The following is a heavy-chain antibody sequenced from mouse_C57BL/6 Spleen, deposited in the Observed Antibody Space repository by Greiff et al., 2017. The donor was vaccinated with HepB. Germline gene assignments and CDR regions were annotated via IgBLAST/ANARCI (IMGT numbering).Heavy chain of an antibody. CDR2: IYPSDSET. CDR3: ARRGVRRGYFDV. D-gene: IGHD2-14*01. V-gene: IGHV1-61*01. J-gene: IGHJ1*03. CDR1: GYTFTSYW. Sequence: VQLQQPGAELVRPGSSVKLSCKASGYTFTSYWMDWVKQRPGQGLEWIGNIYPSDSETHYNQKFKDKATLTVDKSSSTAYMQLSSLTSEDSAVYYCARRGVRRGYFDVWGTGTTVTVSS.